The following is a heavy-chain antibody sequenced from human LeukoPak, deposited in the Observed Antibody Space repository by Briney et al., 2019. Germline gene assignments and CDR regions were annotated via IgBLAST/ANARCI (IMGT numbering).Heavy chain of an antibody. CDR1: GFTFSSYW. J-gene: IGHJ4*02. CDR3: ASAGTSGSYSRVDY. V-gene: IGHV3-74*01. D-gene: IGHD3-10*01. CDR2: IHTDGSIT. Sequence: GGSLRLSCAASGFTFSSYWMHWVRQAPGKGLVWVSRIHTDGSITNYADSVKGRFTISRDNAKNSLYLQMNSLRVEDTAVYYCASAGTSGSYSRVDYWGQGTLVTVSS.